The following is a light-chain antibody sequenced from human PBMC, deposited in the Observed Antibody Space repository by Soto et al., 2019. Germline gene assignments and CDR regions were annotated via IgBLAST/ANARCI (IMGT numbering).Light chain of an antibody. CDR2: AAS. CDR1: QVISTW. J-gene: IGKJ4*01. CDR3: QQTNSFPLT. V-gene: IGKV1D-12*01. Sequence: DLQMTPSPSSVSASVGDRVTITCRASQVISTWLVWYQQNPGKAPKVLISAASSLQSGVPSRFSGSGSGTDFTLTISNLQPEDFATYYCQQTNSFPLTFGGGTKVEIK.